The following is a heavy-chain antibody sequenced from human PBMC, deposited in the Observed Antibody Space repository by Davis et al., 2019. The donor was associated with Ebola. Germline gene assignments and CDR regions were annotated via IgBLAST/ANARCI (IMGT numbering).Heavy chain of an antibody. J-gene: IGHJ4*02. CDR2: MSYHGSHT. Sequence: SLKISCAAFAFNFGTYGMHWVRQAPGKGLEWVASMSYHGSHTSYIDSVKGRFTISRDNSKNTLYLQMNSLRPEDTAVYFCAKEYCPDSGPYCTYFDVWGQGTQVTVSS. D-gene: IGHD3-10*01. CDR1: AFNFGTYG. V-gene: IGHV3-30*18. CDR3: AKEYCPDSGPYCTYFDV.